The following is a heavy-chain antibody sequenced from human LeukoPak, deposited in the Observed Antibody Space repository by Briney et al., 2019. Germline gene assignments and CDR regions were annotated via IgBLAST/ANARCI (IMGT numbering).Heavy chain of an antibody. CDR2: INSDGSST. V-gene: IGHV3-74*01. Sequence: GGSLRLSCAASGFTFSSYWMHWVRQAPGKGLVWVSRINSDGSSTSYADSVKGRFTISRDNAKNTLYLQMNSLRAEDTAVYYCARDLNYDILTGYRSDAFDIWGQGTMVTVSS. CDR1: GFTFSSYW. D-gene: IGHD3-9*01. J-gene: IGHJ3*02. CDR3: ARDLNYDILTGYRSDAFDI.